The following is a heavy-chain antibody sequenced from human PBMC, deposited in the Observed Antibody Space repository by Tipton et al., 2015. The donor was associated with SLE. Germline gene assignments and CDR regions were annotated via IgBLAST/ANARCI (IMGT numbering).Heavy chain of an antibody. CDR1: GDSISGTTYS. D-gene: IGHD3-9*01. V-gene: IGHV4-39*07. CDR3: ARPYDILTCYYFDY. Sequence: TLSLTCTVSGDSISGTTYSWAWIRQPPGKGLEWIGTMSHSGDTDYNPSLESRVTMSMDTSKNQFYLRLTSVTAADTAVYYCARPYDILTCYYFDYWFQGTLVTVSS. CDR2: MSHSGDT. J-gene: IGHJ4*02.